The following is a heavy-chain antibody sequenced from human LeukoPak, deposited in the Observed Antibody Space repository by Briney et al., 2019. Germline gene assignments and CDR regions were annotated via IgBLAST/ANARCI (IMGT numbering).Heavy chain of an antibody. D-gene: IGHD2-2*01. CDR1: GFTFSGYA. Sequence: GGSLRLSCAASGFTFSGYALSWVRQAPGMGLEWVSVISGNGGNTHYADSVKGRFTISRDNSKNTLYLQMSSLRADDTAVYYCAKGGYCSSTSCPPDFWGQGTLVTASS. CDR3: AKGGYCSSTSCPPDF. J-gene: IGHJ4*02. CDR2: ISGNGGNT. V-gene: IGHV3-23*01.